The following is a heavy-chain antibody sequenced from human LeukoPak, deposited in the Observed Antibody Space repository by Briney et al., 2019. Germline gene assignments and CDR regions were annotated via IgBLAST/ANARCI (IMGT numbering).Heavy chain of an antibody. J-gene: IGHJ4*02. CDR3: ARDSSWSGYSL. CDR2: INPSGGST. V-gene: IGHV1-46*01. CDR1: GYTFTNYY. D-gene: IGHD3-3*01. Sequence: VASVKVSCKASGYTFTNYYIHWVRQAPGQGLEWMGIINPSGGSTNYAQKFQGRVTITADESTSTAYMELSSLRSEDTAVYYCARDSSWSGYSLWGQGTLVTVSS.